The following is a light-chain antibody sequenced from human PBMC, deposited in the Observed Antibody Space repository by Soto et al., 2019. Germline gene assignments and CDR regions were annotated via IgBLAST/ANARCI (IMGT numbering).Light chain of an antibody. V-gene: IGKV1D-8*01. CDR3: QQYYSFPYT. Sequence: VIWMTQSPSLLSASPGDRVTISCRMSQGIRSYLAWYQQKPGKAPELLIYAASTLQSGVPSRFSGSGSGTDFTLTISCLQSEDFATYYCQQYYSFPYTFGQGTKLEIK. J-gene: IGKJ2*01. CDR1: QGIRSY. CDR2: AAS.